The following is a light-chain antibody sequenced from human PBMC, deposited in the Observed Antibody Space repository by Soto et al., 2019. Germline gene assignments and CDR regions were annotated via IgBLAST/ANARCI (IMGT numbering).Light chain of an antibody. CDR1: QSVSSN. V-gene: IGKV3-15*01. Sequence: EIVMTQSPATLSVSPGERATLSCRASQSVSSNLAWYQQKPGQAPRLLIYGASTRATGIPARFSGSGSGTECTLTISSLQSEDFAVYYCQQYHNWPWWTFGQGTKVEIK. J-gene: IGKJ1*01. CDR2: GAS. CDR3: QQYHNWPWWT.